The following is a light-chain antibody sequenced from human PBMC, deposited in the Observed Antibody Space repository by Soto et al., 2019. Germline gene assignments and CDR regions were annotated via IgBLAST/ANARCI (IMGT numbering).Light chain of an antibody. CDR2: DSN. CDR3: ATWDSSLTGEV. V-gene: IGLV1-51*01. Sequence: QYVLTQPPSVSAAPGQKVTIYCSGSSFNIGNNYVSWFQQLPGTAPKLLIYDSNKRPSGIPDRFSGSKSGTSATLDITGLQTGDEADYYCATWDSSLTGEVFGGGTKLTVL. CDR1: SFNIGNNY. J-gene: IGLJ2*01.